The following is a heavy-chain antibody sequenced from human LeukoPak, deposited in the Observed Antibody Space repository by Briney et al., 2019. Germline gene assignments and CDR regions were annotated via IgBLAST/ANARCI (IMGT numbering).Heavy chain of an antibody. J-gene: IGHJ4*02. CDR1: GFTFSNYI. Sequence: GGSLRLSWAASGFTFSNYIISWVRQPPGKGLEWVSSISSIRRYIYYADSAQGRFTISRDNAKNSLYLQMNSLRAEDTALYYCARNPHYYDSSGYYSYYFDYWGQGTLVTVSS. V-gene: IGHV3-21*01. CDR3: ARNPHYYDSSGYYSYYFDY. D-gene: IGHD3-22*01. CDR2: ISSIRRYI.